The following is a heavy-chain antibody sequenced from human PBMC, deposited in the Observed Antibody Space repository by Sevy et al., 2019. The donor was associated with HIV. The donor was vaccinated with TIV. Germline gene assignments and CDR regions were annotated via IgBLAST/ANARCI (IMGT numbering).Heavy chain of an antibody. D-gene: IGHD5-18*01. J-gene: IGHJ4*02. V-gene: IGHV4-30-4*01. CDR2: FFYSDNF. Sequence: SETLSLTCSVSGDSLSSADFYWSWVRQPPGKGLEWIGYFFYSDNFYYNPSLKSRLTISVDTSKNQFSLKLTSVTAADSAVYYCARSTNVDSAPFDYWGQGTPVTVSS. CDR3: ARSTNVDSAPFDY. CDR1: GDSLSSADFY.